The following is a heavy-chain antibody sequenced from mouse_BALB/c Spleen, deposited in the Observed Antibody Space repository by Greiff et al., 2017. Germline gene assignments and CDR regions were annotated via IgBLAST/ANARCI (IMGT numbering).Heavy chain of an antibody. CDR3: AINLITTVAMDY. CDR1: GYSFTSYW. Sequence: QVPLQQPRAELVRPGASVKLSCKASGYSFTSYWMNWVKQRPGQGLEWIGMIHPSDSETRLNQKFKDKATLTVDKSSSTAYMQLSSPTSEDSAVYYCAINLITTVAMDYWGKGAAVTVAS. CDR2: IHPSDSET. J-gene: IGHJ4*01. D-gene: IGHD2-4*01. V-gene: IGHV1-74*01.